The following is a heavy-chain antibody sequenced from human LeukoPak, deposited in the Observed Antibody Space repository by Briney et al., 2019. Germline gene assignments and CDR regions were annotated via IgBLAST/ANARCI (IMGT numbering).Heavy chain of an antibody. CDR1: GGTFSSYA. V-gene: IGHV1-69*05. J-gene: IGHJ5*02. D-gene: IGHD2-2*01. Sequence: ASVKVSCKASGGTFSSYATSWVRQAPGQGLEWMGGIIPIFGTANYAQKFQGRVTITTDESTSTAYMELSSLRSEDTAVYYCARGVWGYCSSTSCPNWFDPWGQGTLVTVSS. CDR2: IIPIFGTA. CDR3: ARGVWGYCSSTSCPNWFDP.